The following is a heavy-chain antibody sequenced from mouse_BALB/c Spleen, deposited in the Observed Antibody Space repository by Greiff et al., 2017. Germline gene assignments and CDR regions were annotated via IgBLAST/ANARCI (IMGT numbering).Heavy chain of an antibody. J-gene: IGHJ3*01. D-gene: IGHD3-1*01. CDR3: ARQLGH. CDR2: IYPGSGNT. CDR1: GYTFTDYY. Sequence: VKLQQSGAELARPGASVKLSCKASGYTFTDYYINWVKQRTGQGLEWIGEIYPGSGNTYYNEKFKGKATLTADKSSSTAYMQLSSLTSEDSAVYFCARQLGHWGQGTLVTVSA. V-gene: IGHV1-77*01.